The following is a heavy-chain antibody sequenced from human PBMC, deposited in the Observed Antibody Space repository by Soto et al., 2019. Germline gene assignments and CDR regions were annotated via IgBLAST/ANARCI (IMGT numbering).Heavy chain of an antibody. V-gene: IGHV1-18*01. Sequence: GASVKVSCKASGYTFTSYGISWVRQAPGQGLEWMGWISAYNGNTNYEQKLQGRVTMTTDTSTSTAYMELRSLRSDGTAVYYCARDWGDYYDSSGYRSDAFDIWGQGTMVTVSS. CDR3: ARDWGDYYDSSGYRSDAFDI. CDR2: ISAYNGNT. J-gene: IGHJ3*02. CDR1: GYTFTSYG. D-gene: IGHD3-22*01.